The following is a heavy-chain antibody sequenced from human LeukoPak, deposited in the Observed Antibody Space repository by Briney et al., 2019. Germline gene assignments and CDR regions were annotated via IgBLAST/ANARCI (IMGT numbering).Heavy chain of an antibody. CDR2: ISGNGGNT. D-gene: IGHD1-7*01. V-gene: IGHV3-23*01. Sequence: GGSLRLTSASTGFTFKSYAMSSVRKAKVKGLEWASIISGNGGNTYYADSVKRRFAISRDNSKDTLYLQMSSLRAEDTAVYYCAKDRAPLIGWNYNQYFDYWGQGTLVTVSS. CDR3: AKDRAPLIGWNYNQYFDY. CDR1: GFTFKSYA. J-gene: IGHJ4*02.